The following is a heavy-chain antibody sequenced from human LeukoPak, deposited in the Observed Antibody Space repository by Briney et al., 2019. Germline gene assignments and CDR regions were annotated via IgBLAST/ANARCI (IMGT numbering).Heavy chain of an antibody. CDR1: GFPFSVYA. CDR3: ADYRKPQGLDY. CDR2: IDASGSDT. Sequence: PGGSLRLSCAASGFPFSVYAMAWVRQAPGQGLEWVSAIDASGSDTYYTDSVKGRFTISRDNSKNTVYLQMNSLRVEDTAVYYCADYRKPQGLDYWGQGTLVTVSS. J-gene: IGHJ4*02. V-gene: IGHV3-23*01. D-gene: IGHD1-14*01.